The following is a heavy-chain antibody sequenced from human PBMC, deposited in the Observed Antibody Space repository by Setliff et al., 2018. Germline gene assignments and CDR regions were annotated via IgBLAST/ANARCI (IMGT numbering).Heavy chain of an antibody. CDR1: GFSLSTSGMC. D-gene: IGHD2-15*01. J-gene: IGHJ4*02. Sequence: SGPTLVNPTQTLTLTCTFSGFSLSTSGMCVSWIRQPPGNALEWLARIDWDDDKYYSTSLKTRLTISKDTSKNQVVLTMTNMDPVDTATYYCARIYCSGGSCYLDYWGQGTLVTVSS. V-gene: IGHV2-70*11. CDR2: IDWDDDK. CDR3: ARIYCSGGSCYLDY.